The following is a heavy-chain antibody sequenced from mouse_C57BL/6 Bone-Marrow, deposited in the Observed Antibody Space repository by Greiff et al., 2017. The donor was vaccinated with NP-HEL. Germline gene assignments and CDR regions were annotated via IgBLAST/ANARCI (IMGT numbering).Heavy chain of an antibody. J-gene: IGHJ1*03. V-gene: IGHV1-4*01. CDR3: ARQGNFDV. CDR1: GYTFTSYT. Sequence: QVHVKQSGAELARPGASVKMSCKASGYTFTSYTMHWVKQRPGQGLEWIGYINPSSGYTKYNQKFKDKATLTADKSSSTAYMQLSSLTSEDSAVYYCARQGNFDVWGTGTTVTVAS. CDR2: INPSSGYT.